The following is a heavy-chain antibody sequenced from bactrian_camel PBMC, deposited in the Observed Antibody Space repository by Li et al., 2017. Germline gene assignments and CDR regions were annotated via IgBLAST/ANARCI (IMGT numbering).Heavy chain of an antibody. V-gene: IGHV3S63*01. D-gene: IGHD4*01. CDR3: SYNYDCLSGTTCIDRGSIY. CDR1: GLTFDDSD. Sequence: HVQLVESGGGSVQAGGSLTLSCTASGLTFDDSDMGWYRQAPGNECEMVLTITKDGTTFYRDSVKGRFTISRDSAKNTVYLQMNSLKSEDTARYYCSYNYDCLSGTTCIDRGSIYWGQGTQVTVS. CDR2: TITKDGTT. J-gene: IGHJ4*01.